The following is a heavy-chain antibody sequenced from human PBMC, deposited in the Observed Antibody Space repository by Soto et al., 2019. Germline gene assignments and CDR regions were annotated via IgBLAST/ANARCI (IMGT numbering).Heavy chain of an antibody. D-gene: IGHD3-16*01. Sequence: SETLSLTCAVYGGSFSGYYWSWIRQPPGKGLEWIGEINHSGSTNYNPSLKSRVTISVDTSKNQFSLKLSSVTAADTAVYYCARLGAEYYYYYYGMDVWGQGTTVTVSS. CDR1: GGSFSGYY. J-gene: IGHJ6*02. V-gene: IGHV4-34*01. CDR2: INHSGST. CDR3: ARLGAEYYYYYYGMDV.